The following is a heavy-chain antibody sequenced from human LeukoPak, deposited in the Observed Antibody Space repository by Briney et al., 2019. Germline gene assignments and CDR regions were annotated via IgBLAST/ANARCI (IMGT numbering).Heavy chain of an antibody. V-gene: IGHV4-39*07. D-gene: IGHD5-18*01. CDR3: ARRRGYSYGYHTDY. CDR1: GGSISSSSYY. CDR2: IYYSGST. J-gene: IGHJ4*02. Sequence: SETLSLTCTVSGGSISSSSYYWGWIRQPPGKGLEWIGSIYYSGSTNYNPSLKSRVTISVDTSKNQFSLKLSSVTAADTAVYYCARRRGYSYGYHTDYWGQGTLVTVSS.